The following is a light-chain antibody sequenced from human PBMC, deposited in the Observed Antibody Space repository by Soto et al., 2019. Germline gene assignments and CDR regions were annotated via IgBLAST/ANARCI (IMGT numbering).Light chain of an antibody. Sequence: DIQMTQSPSSVSASVGDRVTMTCRASQGINSWLAWYQQKPGKAPKLLIYAASNLQSGVPSRFSGSGSGTDFTLTTSSLQPEDFATYYCQQANSFPWTFGQGTKVDIK. V-gene: IGKV1-12*01. CDR3: QQANSFPWT. CDR2: AAS. J-gene: IGKJ1*01. CDR1: QGINSW.